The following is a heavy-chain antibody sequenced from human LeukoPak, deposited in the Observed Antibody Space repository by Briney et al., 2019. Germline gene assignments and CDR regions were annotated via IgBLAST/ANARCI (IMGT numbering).Heavy chain of an antibody. CDR2: ISSSGST. CDR1: GDSISSGDYY. Sequence: SETLSLTCTVSGDSISSGDYYWSWIRQPAGKGLEWIGRISSSGSTNYNPSLKSRVTISVDTSKNQFSLKLSSVTAADTAVYYCARGLDGYSTAAFDIWGQGTMVTVSS. CDR3: ARGLDGYSTAAFDI. D-gene: IGHD5-24*01. J-gene: IGHJ3*02. V-gene: IGHV4-61*02.